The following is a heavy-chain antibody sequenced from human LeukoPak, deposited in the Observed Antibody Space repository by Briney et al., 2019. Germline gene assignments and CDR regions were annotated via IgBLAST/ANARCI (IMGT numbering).Heavy chain of an antibody. CDR1: LYTFTSYV. J-gene: IGHJ4*02. D-gene: IGHD2-2*01. Sequence: GASVKVSCKSSLYTFTSYVISWVRQAPGQELERMGWISAYNGNTNYAQKLQGRVTMTTDTSTSTAYMELRSLRSDDTAVYYCASQLRGLLSYWGQGTLVTVSS. CDR3: ASQLRGLLSY. CDR2: ISAYNGNT. V-gene: IGHV1-18*01.